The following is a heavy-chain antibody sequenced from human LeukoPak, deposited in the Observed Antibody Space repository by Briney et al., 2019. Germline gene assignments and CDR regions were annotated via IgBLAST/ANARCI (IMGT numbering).Heavy chain of an antibody. V-gene: IGHV4-4*07. J-gene: IGHJ5*02. CDR3: ARGVDTAMVGWFDP. CDR1: GGSISSYY. D-gene: IGHD5-18*01. Sequence: SETLSLTCTVSGGSISSYYWSWIRQPAGKGLEWIGRIYTSGSTNYNPSLKSRVTISVDTSKNQFSLKLSSVTAADTAVYYCARGVDTAMVGWFDPWGQGTLVTVSS. CDR2: IYTSGST.